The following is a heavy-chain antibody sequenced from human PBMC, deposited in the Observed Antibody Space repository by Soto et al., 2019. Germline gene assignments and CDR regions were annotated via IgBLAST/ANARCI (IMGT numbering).Heavy chain of an antibody. CDR1: GYTFTSYG. CDR2: ISAYNGNT. D-gene: IGHD2-21*01. J-gene: IGHJ3*02. V-gene: IGHV1-18*01. CDR3: ARPGYCGGDCYSAQAAFDI. Sequence: GASVKVSCKASGYTFTSYGISWVRQAPGQGLEWMGWISAYNGNTSYAQKLQGRVTMTTDTSTSTAYMELRSLRSDDTAVYYCARPGYCGGDCYSAQAAFDIWGQGAMVTVSS.